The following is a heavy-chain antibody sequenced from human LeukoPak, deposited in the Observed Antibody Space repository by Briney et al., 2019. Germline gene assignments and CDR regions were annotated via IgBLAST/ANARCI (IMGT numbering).Heavy chain of an antibody. J-gene: IGHJ4*02. CDR2: IIPIFGTT. CDR3: ARDLVPYGSGNSMGD. V-gene: IGHV1-69*13. Sequence: ASVKVSCQASGGTLSSHAISWVRQAPGQGLEWMGGIIPIFGTTNYAQKFQGRVTISADESTNTAYMESSSLRSEDTAVYYCARDLVPYGSGNSMGDWGQGTLVTVSS. D-gene: IGHD3-10*01. CDR1: GGTLSSHA.